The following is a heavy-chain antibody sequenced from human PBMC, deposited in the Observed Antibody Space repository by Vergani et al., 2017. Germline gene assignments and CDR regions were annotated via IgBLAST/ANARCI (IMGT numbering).Heavy chain of an antibody. CDR1: GGSISSGGYS. V-gene: IGHV4-30-2*01. CDR2: IYYSGST. D-gene: IGHD1-26*01. J-gene: IGHJ4*02. CDR3: ARARSGSYPFDY. Sequence: QLQLQESGSGLVKPSQTLSLTCAVSGGSISSGGYSWSWIRQPPGKGLEWIGYIYYSGSTYYNPSLKSRVTISVDTSKNQFSLKLSSVTAADTAVYYCARARSGSYPFDYWGQGTLVTVSS.